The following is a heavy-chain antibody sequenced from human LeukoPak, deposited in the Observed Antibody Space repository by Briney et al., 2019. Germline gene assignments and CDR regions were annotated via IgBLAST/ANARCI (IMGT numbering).Heavy chain of an antibody. V-gene: IGHV4-59*08. CDR1: GGSISSYY. Sequence: SETLSLTCTVSGGSISSYYWSWIRQPPGKGLEWIGDIYYSGSTNYNPSLKSRVTISVDTSKNQFSLKLSSVTAADTAVYYCARSHSSGTPFDYWGQGTLVTVSS. D-gene: IGHD6-19*01. J-gene: IGHJ4*02. CDR3: ARSHSSGTPFDY. CDR2: IYYSGST.